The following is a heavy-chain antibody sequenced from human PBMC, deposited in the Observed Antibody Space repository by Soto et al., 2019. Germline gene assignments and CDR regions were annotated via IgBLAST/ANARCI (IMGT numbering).Heavy chain of an antibody. D-gene: IGHD6-19*01. V-gene: IGHV4-30-2*01. CDR2: IYHSGST. CDR3: ARVVSSGWYNWFDP. CDR1: GGSISSGGYS. J-gene: IGHJ5*02. Sequence: LSLTCSVSGGSISSGGYSWSWIRQPPGKGLEWIGYIYHSGSTYYNPSLKSRVTISVDRSKNQFSLKLSSVTDADTAVYYCARVVSSGWYNWFDPWGQGTLVTVSS.